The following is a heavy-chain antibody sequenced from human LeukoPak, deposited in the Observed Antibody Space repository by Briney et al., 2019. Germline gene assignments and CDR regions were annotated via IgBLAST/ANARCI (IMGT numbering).Heavy chain of an antibody. CDR3: ARGEAARPAY. D-gene: IGHD6-6*01. J-gene: IGHJ4*02. V-gene: IGHV1-2*02. CDR1: GYTFTGNY. CDR2: INPNSGGT. Sequence: GASVKVSRKASGYTFTGNYMHWVRQAPGQGLEWMGWINPNSGGTNYAQKFQGRVTMTRDTSISTAYMELSRLRSDDTAVYYCARGEAARPAYWGQGTLVTVSS.